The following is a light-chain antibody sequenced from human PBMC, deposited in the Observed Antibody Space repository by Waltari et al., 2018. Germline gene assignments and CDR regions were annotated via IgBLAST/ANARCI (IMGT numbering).Light chain of an antibody. J-gene: IGLJ1*01. Sequence: QSVLPQPPSASVTPGQRVTLPCSGNRSTVRSIYVYWYKQLPGTAPKLLIYRANQRPSGVPDRFSGSKSGTSASLAISGLRSEDEADYYCAAWDHNLGNYVFGTGTKVTVL. V-gene: IGLV1-47*01. CDR3: AAWDHNLGNYV. CDR1: RSTVRSIY. CDR2: RAN.